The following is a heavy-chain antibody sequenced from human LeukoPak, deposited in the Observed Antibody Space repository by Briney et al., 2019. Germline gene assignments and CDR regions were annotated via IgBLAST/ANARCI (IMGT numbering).Heavy chain of an antibody. V-gene: IGHV3-30*04. CDR1: RFTFSDYA. J-gene: IGHJ6*02. CDR3: AREAAAVTYYYGLDV. CDR2: TSYDGSNK. Sequence: PGGSLRLSCAASRFTFSDYAMHWVRQAPGKGLEWVTITSYDGSNKYYADSVKGRFTISRDNSKNTLYLQMNSLRPEDTAVYYCAREAAAVTYYYGLDVWGQGTTVTVSS. D-gene: IGHD6-13*01.